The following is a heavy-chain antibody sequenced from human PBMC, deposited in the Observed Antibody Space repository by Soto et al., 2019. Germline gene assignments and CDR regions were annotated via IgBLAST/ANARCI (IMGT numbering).Heavy chain of an antibody. CDR3: ARGRSDDSLTGSLFFDY. CDR2: INPNRGGT. CDR1: GYTFTGYY. D-gene: IGHD3-9*01. V-gene: IGHV1-2*04. Sequence: QVQLVQSGAEVKKPGASVKVSCKAAGYTFTGYYMHWVRQAPGQGLEWMGWINPNRGGTNYAQKFQGWVTMTRDTSSSTAYMELSRLRSDDTAVYYCARGRSDDSLTGSLFFDYWGQGTLVTVSS. J-gene: IGHJ4*02.